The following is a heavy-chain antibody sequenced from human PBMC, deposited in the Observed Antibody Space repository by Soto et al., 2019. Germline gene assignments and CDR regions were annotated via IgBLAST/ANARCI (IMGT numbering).Heavy chain of an antibody. D-gene: IGHD2-15*01. CDR1: GYTFTSYA. CDR2: INAGNGNT. CDR3: ATSVGYCSGGSCTPNFDY. J-gene: IGHJ4*02. V-gene: IGHV1-3*01. Sequence: QVQLVQSGAEVKKPGASVKVSCKASGYTFTSYAMHWVRQAPGQRLEWMGWINAGNGNTKYSQKFQGRVTITRDTSASTAYMELSSLRSEDTAVYYCATSVGYCSGGSCTPNFDYWGQGTLVTVSS.